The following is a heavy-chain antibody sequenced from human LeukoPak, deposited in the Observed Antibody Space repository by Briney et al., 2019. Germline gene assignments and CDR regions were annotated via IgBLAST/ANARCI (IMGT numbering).Heavy chain of an antibody. V-gene: IGHV3-74*01. CDR2: INTDGSST. Sequence: GGSLRLSCTASGFTLSNYGMHWVRQAPGKGLVWVSRINTDGSSTSYADSVKGRFTISRDNAKNTLYLQMNSLRAEDTAVYYCATGYPITPVVVVPAGFDPWGQGTLVTVSS. J-gene: IGHJ5*02. CDR3: ATGYPITPVVVVPAGFDP. D-gene: IGHD2-2*01. CDR1: GFTLSNYG.